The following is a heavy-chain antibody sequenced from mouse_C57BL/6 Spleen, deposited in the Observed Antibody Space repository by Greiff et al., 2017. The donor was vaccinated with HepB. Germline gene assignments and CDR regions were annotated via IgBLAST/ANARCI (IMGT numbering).Heavy chain of an antibody. CDR2: ISYDGSN. J-gene: IGHJ1*03. CDR3: ARGGITTGYWYFDV. Sequence: EVKLVESGPGLVKPSQSLSLTCSVTGYSITCGYYWNWIRQFPGNKLEWMGYISYDGSNNYNPSLKNRISITRDTSKNQFFLKLNSVTTEDTATYYCARGGITTGYWYFDVWGTGTTVTVSS. CDR1: GYSITCGYY. D-gene: IGHD2-4*01. V-gene: IGHV3-6*01.